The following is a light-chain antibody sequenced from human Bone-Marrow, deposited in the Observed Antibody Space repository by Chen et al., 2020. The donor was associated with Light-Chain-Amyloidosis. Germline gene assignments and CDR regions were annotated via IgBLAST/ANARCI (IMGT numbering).Light chain of an antibody. V-gene: IGKV3-20*01. CDR1: KTISSNY. CDR3: QQYGTSPLT. CDR2: GSS. J-gene: IGKJ4*01. Sequence: EIVLTQSPGTLSLSPGEGANLSCRASKTISSNYLTWYQQKFGQAPRLLIYGSSSRATGIPDRFTGCGSGTDFTLTINRLEPEVFAMYYCQQYGTSPLTFGGGTKVESK.